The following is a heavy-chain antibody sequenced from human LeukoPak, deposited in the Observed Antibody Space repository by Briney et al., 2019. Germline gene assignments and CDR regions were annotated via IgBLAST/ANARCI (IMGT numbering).Heavy chain of an antibody. CDR2: INPSGGST. CDR1: GYTFTRYY. Sequence: SVKVSCAASGYTFTRYYMHWGPQAPGQGLPWMGIINPSGGSTSYSQNFRGRVTMTRDTSTSTVYMELSSLRSEDTAVYYCARDNGDFWSGSNRWGQGTLVTVSS. D-gene: IGHD3-3*01. CDR3: ARDNGDFWSGSNR. J-gene: IGHJ4*01. V-gene: IGHV1-46*01.